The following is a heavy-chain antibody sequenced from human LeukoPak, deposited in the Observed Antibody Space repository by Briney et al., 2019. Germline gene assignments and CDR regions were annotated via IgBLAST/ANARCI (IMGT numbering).Heavy chain of an antibody. V-gene: IGHV3-21*01. CDR2: ISSSTSYI. Sequence: GGSLRLSCTASGFTFGDYAMSWFRQAPGKGLEWVSSISSSTSYIYYADSVKGRFTISRDNAKNSLYLQMNSLRPEDTAVYYCARENSGSYYQFDCWGQGTLVTVSS. J-gene: IGHJ4*02. CDR3: ARENSGSYYQFDC. CDR1: GFTFGDYA. D-gene: IGHD1-26*01.